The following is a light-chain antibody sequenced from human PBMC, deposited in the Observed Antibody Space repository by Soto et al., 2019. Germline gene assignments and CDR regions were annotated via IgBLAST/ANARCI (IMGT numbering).Light chain of an antibody. Sequence: DIVMTQSPDSLAVCLGERATINCKSSQNVLYSSNNNNYLAWYQQKPGQPPKLLFYWASTRESGVPDRFSGSGSGTDFTLTISSLQAQDVAVYYCQQYYGIPYTFGQGTKLEIK. J-gene: IGKJ2*01. V-gene: IGKV4-1*01. CDR1: QNVLYSSNNNNY. CDR3: QQYYGIPYT. CDR2: WAS.